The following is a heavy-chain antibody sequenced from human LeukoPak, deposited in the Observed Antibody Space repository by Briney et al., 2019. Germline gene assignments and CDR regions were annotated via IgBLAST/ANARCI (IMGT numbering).Heavy chain of an antibody. V-gene: IGHV3-7*01. CDR2: MKQGEGET. CDR1: GFTFSNYW. J-gene: IGHJ3*02. Sequence: GDSLRLSCAVSGFTFSNYWMSWVRQAPGKGLEWVATMKQGEGETYYLDSVKGRFTTSTDNAKNSLYLQMNSLRAEDTAMYYCTRGGGYSAYDFYAFDIWGQGTMVTVSS. CDR3: TRGGGYSAYDFYAFDI. D-gene: IGHD5-12*01.